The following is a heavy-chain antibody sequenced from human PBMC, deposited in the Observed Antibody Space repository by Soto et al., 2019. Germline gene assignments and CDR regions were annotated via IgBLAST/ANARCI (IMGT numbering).Heavy chain of an antibody. J-gene: IGHJ4*02. CDR1: GGSFSGYY. CDR3: ARGGEGAARLLVVY. D-gene: IGHD6-6*01. Sequence: SETLSLTCAVYGGSFSGYYWSWIRQPPGKGLEWIGEINHSGSTNYNPSLKSRVTISVDTSKNQFSLKLSSVTAADTAVYYCARGGEGAARLLVVYWGQGTLVTVSS. V-gene: IGHV4-34*01. CDR2: INHSGST.